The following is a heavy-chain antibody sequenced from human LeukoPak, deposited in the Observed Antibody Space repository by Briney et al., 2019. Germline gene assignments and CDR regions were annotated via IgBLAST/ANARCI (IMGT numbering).Heavy chain of an antibody. CDR3: ARVRLSPPYYYYGMDV. CDR1: GGSFSGYY. J-gene: IGHJ6*02. V-gene: IGHV4-34*01. CDR2: INHSGST. Sequence: SETLSLTCAVYGGSFSGYYWSWIRQPPGKGLEWIGEINHSGSTNYNPSLKSRVTISVDTSKNQFSLKLSSVAAADTAVYYCARVRLSPPYYYYGMDVWGQGTTVTVSS.